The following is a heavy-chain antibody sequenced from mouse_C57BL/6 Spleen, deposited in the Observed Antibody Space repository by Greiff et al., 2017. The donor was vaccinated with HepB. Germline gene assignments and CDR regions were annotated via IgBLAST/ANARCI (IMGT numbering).Heavy chain of an antibody. CDR3: ARAIYYDSYFDY. Sequence: QVQLQQPGTELVKPGASVKLSCKASGYTFTSYWMHWVKQRPGQGLEWIGNINPSNGGTNYNEKFKSKATLTVDKSSSTACMQLSSLTSEDSAVYYCARAIYYDSYFDYWGQGTTLTVSS. D-gene: IGHD2-4*01. CDR1: GYTFTSYW. CDR2: INPSNGGT. J-gene: IGHJ2*01. V-gene: IGHV1-53*01.